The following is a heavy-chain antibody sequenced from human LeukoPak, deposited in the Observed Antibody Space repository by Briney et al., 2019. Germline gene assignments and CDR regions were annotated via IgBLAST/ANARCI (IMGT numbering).Heavy chain of an antibody. V-gene: IGHV3-23*01. D-gene: IGHD3-3*01. CDR1: GFIFNTYA. CDR2: ISGGAGTT. J-gene: IGHJ4*02. Sequence: PGGSLRLSCAASGFIFNTYAMSWLRQAPGKGLEWVSAISGGAGTTYYADSVKGRFTVPRDNSKNTMYLQMNSLRAEDTAVYYCAKVYNDFWSGSGYFDNWGQGTLVTVSS. CDR3: AKVYNDFWSGSGYFDN.